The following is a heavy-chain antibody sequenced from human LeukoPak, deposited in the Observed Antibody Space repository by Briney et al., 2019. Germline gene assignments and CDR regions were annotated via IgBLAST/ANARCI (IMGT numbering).Heavy chain of an antibody. V-gene: IGHV3-7*03. Sequence: PGGSLRLSCAASGFTFTSYWMSWVRQAPGKGLEWVANIKQDGSEKYYVDSVKGRFTISRDNAKNSLYLQMNSLKTEDTAVYYCTTEGITMIIVGLYFDYWGQGTLVTVSS. CDR1: GFTFTSYW. CDR2: IKQDGSEK. D-gene: IGHD3-22*01. J-gene: IGHJ4*02. CDR3: TTEGITMIIVGLYFDY.